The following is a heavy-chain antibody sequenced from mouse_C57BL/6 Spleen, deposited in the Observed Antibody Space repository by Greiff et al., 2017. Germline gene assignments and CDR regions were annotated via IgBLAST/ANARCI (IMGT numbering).Heavy chain of an antibody. J-gene: IGHJ3*01. D-gene: IGHD1-1*01. Sequence: VQLQESGAELMKPGASVKLSCKATGYTFTGYWIAWVKQRPGPGLEWIGKILPGSGSTNYNEKFKGKATFTADTSSNTAYMQLSSLTTEYSAIYYCAREGYYSSREFAYWGQGTLVTVSA. V-gene: IGHV1-9*01. CDR3: AREGYYSSREFAY. CDR2: ILPGSGST. CDR1: GYTFTGYW.